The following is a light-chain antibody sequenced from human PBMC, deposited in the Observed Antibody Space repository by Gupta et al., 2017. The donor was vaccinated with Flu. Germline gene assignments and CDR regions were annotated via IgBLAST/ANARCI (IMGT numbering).Light chain of an antibody. V-gene: IGKV3-20*01. CDR3: QQYGSSSSYA. J-gene: IGKJ2*01. Sequence: KATLSCRASQSLGTTHLAWYQQRPGQPPRLLIYGGSTRAAGIPDRFSGGGSAPDFTLTISRLEPEDFAVYYCQQYGSSSSYAFGRGTKLEIK. CDR2: GGS. CDR1: QSLGTTH.